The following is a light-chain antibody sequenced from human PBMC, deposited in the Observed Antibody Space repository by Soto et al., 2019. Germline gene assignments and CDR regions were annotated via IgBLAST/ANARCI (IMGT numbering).Light chain of an antibody. V-gene: IGKV3-15*01. CDR2: GAS. Sequence: ETVMTQSPATLSVSPGEGAVLSCRASQSVSSYVAWYQQRPGQAPRVLIYGASTRATGIPIRFSGSGSGTEFTLTIGSLQSEDSAVYYCQQYKDWPKTFGQGTNVEIK. J-gene: IGKJ1*01. CDR3: QQYKDWPKT. CDR1: QSVSSY.